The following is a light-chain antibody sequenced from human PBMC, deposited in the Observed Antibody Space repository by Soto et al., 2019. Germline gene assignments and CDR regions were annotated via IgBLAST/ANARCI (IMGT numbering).Light chain of an antibody. J-gene: IGLJ2*01. CDR3: SSYTTIDTVV. CDR1: SGDIGGYNY. Sequence: QSVLTQPASVSGSPGQSITISCTGTSGDIGGYNYVSWYQQHPGKAPKLMISDVSTRPSGVSTRFSGSKSGNTASLTISGLQAEDEADYYCSSYTTIDTVVFGGGTKLNVL. CDR2: DVS. V-gene: IGLV2-14*03.